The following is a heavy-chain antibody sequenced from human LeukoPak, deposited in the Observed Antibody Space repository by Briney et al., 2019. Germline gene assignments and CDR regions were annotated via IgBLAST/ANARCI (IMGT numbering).Heavy chain of an antibody. V-gene: IGHV3-30*18. CDR2: MSYDGSNK. D-gene: IGHD3-10*01. CDR3: AKDPGGGPGTVSWGIDY. Sequence: GGSLRLSCAASGFTFSSYGMHWVRQAPGKGLEWVAVMSYDGSNKYYADSVKGRFTISRDNSKNTLYLQMNSLRPEDTAVYYCAKDPGGGPGTVSWGIDYWGQGTLVTVSS. CDR1: GFTFSSYG. J-gene: IGHJ4*02.